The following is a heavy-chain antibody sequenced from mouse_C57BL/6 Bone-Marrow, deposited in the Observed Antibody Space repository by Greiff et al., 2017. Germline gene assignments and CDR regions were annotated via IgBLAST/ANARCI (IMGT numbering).Heavy chain of an antibody. V-gene: IGHV5-4*01. CDR1: GFTFSSYA. J-gene: IGHJ2*01. CDR2: ISDGGSYT. D-gene: IGHD2-4*01. CDR3: ARDDDYDLFDY. Sequence: DVMLVESGGGLVKPGGSLKLSCAASGFTFSSYAMSWVRQTPGKRLEWVATISDGGSYTYYPDNVKGRFTISRDNAKNNLYLQMSHLKSEDTAMYYCARDDDYDLFDYWGQGTTLTVSS.